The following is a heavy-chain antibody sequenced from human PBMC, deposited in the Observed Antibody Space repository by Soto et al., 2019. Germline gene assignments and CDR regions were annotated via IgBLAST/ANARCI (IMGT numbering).Heavy chain of an antibody. Sequence: SETLSLTCTASGGSISSSSYYWGWIRQPPGKGLEWIGSIYYSGSTYYNPSLKSRVTISVDTSKNQFSLKLSSVTAADTAVYYCALVRGVLSPIWGQGTMVTVSS. J-gene: IGHJ3*02. V-gene: IGHV4-39*01. CDR3: ALVRGVLSPI. CDR1: GGSISSSSYY. CDR2: IYYSGST. D-gene: IGHD3-10*01.